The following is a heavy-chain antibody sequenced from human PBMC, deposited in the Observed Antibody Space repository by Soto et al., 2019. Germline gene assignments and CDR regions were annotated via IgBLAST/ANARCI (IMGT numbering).Heavy chain of an antibody. CDR2: IYPGDSGT. Sequence: GESLKISCKGSGYSFTSYWIGWVRQMPLEVLEWMGIIYPGDSGTSYSPSFQGQVTISADKSISTAYLQWSSLKDSDTAMYYCARSDLGGSQAYRMDVWGQATTVTVSS. V-gene: IGHV5-51*01. CDR1: GYSFTSYW. J-gene: IGHJ6*02. CDR3: ARSDLGGSQAYRMDV.